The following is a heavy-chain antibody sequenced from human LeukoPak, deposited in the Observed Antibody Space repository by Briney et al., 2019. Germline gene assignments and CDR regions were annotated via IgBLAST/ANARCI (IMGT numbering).Heavy chain of an antibody. CDR3: ARGRAYCGGDCSLDY. D-gene: IGHD2-21*01. V-gene: IGHV1-69*13. J-gene: IGHJ4*02. CDR1: GGTFSSYA. Sequence: GASVKVSCKASGGTFSSYAISWVRQAPGQGLEWMGGIIPIFGTANYAQKFQGRVTITADESTSTAYMELSSLRSEDTAVYYCARGRAYCGGDCSLDYWGQGTLVTVSS. CDR2: IIPIFGTA.